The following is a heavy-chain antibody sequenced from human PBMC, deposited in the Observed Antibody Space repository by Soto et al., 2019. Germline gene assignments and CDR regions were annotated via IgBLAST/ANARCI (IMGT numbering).Heavy chain of an antibody. V-gene: IGHV4-31*03. J-gene: IGHJ4*01. Sequence: QVQLQESGPGLVKPSQTLSLTCTVSGGSISSGGYYWSWIRQHPGKGLEWIGYIYYSGSTYYNPSLKSRVTISVDTSKNQFSLNLSSVTAADTAVYYCSRDRDSGYDYVYWGHAPLVTVSS. CDR2: IYYSGST. CDR3: SRDRDSGYDYVY. D-gene: IGHD5-12*01. CDR1: GGSISSGGYY.